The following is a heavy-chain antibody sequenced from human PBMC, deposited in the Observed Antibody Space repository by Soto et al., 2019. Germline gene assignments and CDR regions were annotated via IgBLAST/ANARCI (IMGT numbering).Heavy chain of an antibody. J-gene: IGHJ4*02. CDR1: NGSISSRSSY. CDR3: VGQDYGAKGYYFEN. Sequence: QLQLQESGSGLVKPSETLSLTCIVSNGSISSRSSYWGWIRQTPGKGLEWIGSIYYIGNTYYNPSLNSRVTISIDTSKTQFSLKMNSVTAADTAVYFCVGQDYGAKGYYFENWGQGALVTVSS. CDR2: IYYIGNT. V-gene: IGHV4-39*01. D-gene: IGHD4-17*01.